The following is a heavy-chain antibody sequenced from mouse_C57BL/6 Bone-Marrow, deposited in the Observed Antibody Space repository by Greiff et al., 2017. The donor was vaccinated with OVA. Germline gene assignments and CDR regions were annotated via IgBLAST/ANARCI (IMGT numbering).Heavy chain of an antibody. J-gene: IGHJ3*01. CDR2: ISDGGSYT. Sequence: DVHLVESGGGLVKPGGSLKLSCAASGFTFSSYAMSWVRQTPEKRLEWVATISDGGSYTYYPDNVKGRFTISRDNAKNNLYLQMSHLKSEDTAMYYCARDVLPFAYWGQGTLVTVSA. CDR1: GFTFSSYA. CDR3: ARDVLPFAY. V-gene: IGHV5-4*01. D-gene: IGHD5-5*01.